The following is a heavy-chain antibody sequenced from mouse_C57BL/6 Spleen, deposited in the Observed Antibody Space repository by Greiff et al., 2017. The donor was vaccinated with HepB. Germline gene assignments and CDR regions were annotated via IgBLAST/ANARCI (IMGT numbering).Heavy chain of an antibody. V-gene: IGHV5-4*01. CDR3: ARGDFAY. J-gene: IGHJ3*01. CDR1: GFTFSSYA. Sequence: EVQGVESGGGLVKPGGSLKLSCAASGFTFSSYAMSWVRQTPEKRLEWVATISDGGSYTYYPDNVKGRFTISRDNAKNNLYLQMSHLKSEDTAMYYGARGDFAYWGQGTLVTVSA. CDR2: ISDGGSYT.